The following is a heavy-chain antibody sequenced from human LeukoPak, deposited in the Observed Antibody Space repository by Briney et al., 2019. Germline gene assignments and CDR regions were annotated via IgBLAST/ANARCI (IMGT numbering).Heavy chain of an antibody. Sequence: PSETLSLTCTVSGGSISSYYWSWIRLPPGKGLEWIGYIYYSGSTNYNPSLKSRVTISVDTSKNQFSLKLSSVTAADTAVYYCARQKGVVLALIDYWGQGTLVTVSS. CDR2: IYYSGST. CDR3: ARQKGVVLALIDY. D-gene: IGHD2-2*01. CDR1: GGSISSYY. J-gene: IGHJ4*02. V-gene: IGHV4-59*08.